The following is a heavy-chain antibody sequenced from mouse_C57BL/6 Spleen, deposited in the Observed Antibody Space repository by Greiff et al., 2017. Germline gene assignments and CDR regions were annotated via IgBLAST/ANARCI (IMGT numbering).Heavy chain of an antibody. J-gene: IGHJ2*01. Sequence: EVQLVESGGGLVKPGGSLKLSCAASGFTFSSYAMSWVRQTPEKRLEWVATISDGGSYTYYPDNVKGRFTISRDNAKNNLYLQMSHLKSEDTAVYYCARHDSSRGFDYWGQGTTLTVSS. CDR3: ARHDSSRGFDY. V-gene: IGHV5-4*01. D-gene: IGHD1-1*01. CDR2: ISDGGSYT. CDR1: GFTFSSYA.